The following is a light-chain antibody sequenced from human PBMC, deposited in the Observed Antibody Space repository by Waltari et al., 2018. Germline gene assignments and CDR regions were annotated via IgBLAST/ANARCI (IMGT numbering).Light chain of an antibody. CDR1: PSVSNN. V-gene: IGKV3-15*01. CDR3: QHYNNWPPWT. CDR2: GAS. Sequence: EIVLTQSPATLSVSPGERATLSCRASPSVSNNLAWYQQKPGQAPRLLIYGASTRATGIPARFSGSGSGTDFTLTISSLQSEDFAVYYCQHYNNWPPWTFGQGTKVEIK. J-gene: IGKJ1*01.